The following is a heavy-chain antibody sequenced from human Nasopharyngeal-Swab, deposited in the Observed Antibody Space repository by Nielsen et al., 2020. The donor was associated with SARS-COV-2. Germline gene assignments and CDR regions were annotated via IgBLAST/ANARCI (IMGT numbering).Heavy chain of an antibody. CDR2: ISYDGSIK. V-gene: IGHV3-30*03. J-gene: IGHJ4*02. CDR1: GFTFSNFG. D-gene: IGHD3-22*01. Sequence: GESLKISCAASGFTFSNFGMHWVRQAPGKGLEWVAVISYDGSIKYFADSVKGRFTISRDNSKNTLYLQMNSLRAEDTAVYYCARDPSHYNYYDSSGKGGYWGQGTLVTVSS. CDR3: ARDPSHYNYYDSSGKGGY.